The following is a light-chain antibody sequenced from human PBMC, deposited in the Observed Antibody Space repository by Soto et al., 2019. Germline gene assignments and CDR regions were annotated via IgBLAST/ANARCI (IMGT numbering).Light chain of an antibody. CDR2: GAS. CDR1: QSVSSSY. CDR3: QQYGSS. J-gene: IGKJ2*01. Sequence: EIVLTQSPGTLSLSPGERATLSCRASQSVSSSYLAWYQQKPGQAPRLLIYGASSRATGIPDRFSGSGSGTDFTLTLSRLEPEDFVVYYCQQYGSSLGQGTKLEIK. V-gene: IGKV3-20*01.